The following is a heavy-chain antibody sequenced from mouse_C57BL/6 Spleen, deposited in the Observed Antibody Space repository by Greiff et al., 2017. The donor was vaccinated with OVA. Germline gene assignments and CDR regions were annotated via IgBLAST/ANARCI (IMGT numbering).Heavy chain of an antibody. CDR1: GFTFSDYY. Sequence: EVQLQESEGGLVQPGSSMKLSCTASGFTFSDYYMAWVRQVPEKGLEWVANINYDGSSTYYLDSLKSRFLISRDNAKNILYLQMSSLKSEYTATYYCAREDCNYFDYWGQGTTLTVSS. V-gene: IGHV5-16*01. CDR2: INYDGSST. J-gene: IGHJ2*01. CDR3: AREDCNYFDY.